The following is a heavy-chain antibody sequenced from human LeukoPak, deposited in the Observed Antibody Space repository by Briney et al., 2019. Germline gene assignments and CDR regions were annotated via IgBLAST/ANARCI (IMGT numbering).Heavy chain of an antibody. CDR2: IYYSGST. D-gene: IGHD7-27*01. J-gene: IGHJ4*02. V-gene: IGHV4-39*01. CDR1: GGSISSTFYY. CDR3: ARHVGSWGQFDY. Sequence: SETLSLACTVSGGSISSTFYYWGWIRQPPRKGLEWIGTIYYSGSTYYNPSLKSRVFISVDTSKNQFSLKLSSVTAADTAVYYCARHVGSWGQFDYWGQGTLVTVSS.